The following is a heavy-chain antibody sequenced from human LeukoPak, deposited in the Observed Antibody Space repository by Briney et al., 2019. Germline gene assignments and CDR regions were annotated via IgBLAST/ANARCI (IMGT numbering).Heavy chain of an antibody. Sequence: GGSLRLSCVASGFTFNAYSMNWARQAPGKGLEWISYIRSRDGIVSYADSVKGRFTISTDTAKSSLFLQMNGLSADDTAVYYCAAPNWFDPWGQGTLVTVSS. CDR1: GFTFNAYS. CDR2: IRSRDGIV. V-gene: IGHV3-48*01. J-gene: IGHJ5*02. CDR3: AAPNWFDP.